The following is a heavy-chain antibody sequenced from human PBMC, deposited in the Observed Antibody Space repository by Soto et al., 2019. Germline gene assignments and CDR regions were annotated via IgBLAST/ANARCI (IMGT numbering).Heavy chain of an antibody. CDR1: GFTFANYP. CDR2: IGASGEAT. Sequence: EVQLSESGGGLVQPGGSLRLSCAATGFTFANYPMPWVRQAPGKGLEWVSTIGASGEATHYADSVKGRFIISRDNSKDTLHVQMNSLRAEDTAMYFCAREGYSSGKAGAFDLWGPGTKVTISP. V-gene: IGHV3-23*01. J-gene: IGHJ3*01. CDR3: AREGYSSGKAGAFDL. D-gene: IGHD6-19*01.